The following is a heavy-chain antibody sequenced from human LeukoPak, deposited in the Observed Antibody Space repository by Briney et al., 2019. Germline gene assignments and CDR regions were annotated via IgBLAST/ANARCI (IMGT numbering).Heavy chain of an antibody. J-gene: IGHJ3*02. V-gene: IGHV1-8*03. CDR3: ARNPYYYDSSGYYYVDAFDI. Sequence: ASVKVSCKASGYTFTSYDINWLRQATGQGLGWMGWMNPNSGNTGYAQKFQGRVTITRNTSISTAYMEPSSLRSEDTAVYYCARNPYYYDSSGYYYVDAFDIWGQGTMVTVSS. CDR1: GYTFTSYD. CDR2: MNPNSGNT. D-gene: IGHD3-22*01.